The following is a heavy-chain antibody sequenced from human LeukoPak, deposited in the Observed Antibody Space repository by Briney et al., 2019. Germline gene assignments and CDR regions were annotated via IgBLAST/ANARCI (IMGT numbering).Heavy chain of an antibody. V-gene: IGHV1-2*02. D-gene: IGHD3-22*01. CDR3: ARSKGGRRSYYYDSSGYYSFDY. J-gene: IGHJ4*02. CDR2: INPNSGGT. CDR1: GYTFTGYY. Sequence: GASVKVSCKASGYTFTGYYMHWVRQAPGQGLEWMGWINPNSGGTNYAQKFQGRVTMTRDTSISTAYMELSRLRSDDTAVYYCARSKGGRRSYYYDSSGYYSFDYWGQGTLVTVSS.